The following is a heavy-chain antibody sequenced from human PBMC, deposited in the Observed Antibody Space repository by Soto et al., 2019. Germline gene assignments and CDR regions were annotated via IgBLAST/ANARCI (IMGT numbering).Heavy chain of an antibody. CDR2: ITSDGGT. Sequence: EVQVLESGGGLVQPGGSLRLSCEASGFTFSSNVMTWIRQAPGKGPEWVSTITSDGGTYYADSVKGRFAMSRDTSKSTLYLQMNNLGAEDTAAYYCAPHVSCSGGSCQYDAFDIRGQGTMVTVSS. CDR1: GFTFSSNV. D-gene: IGHD2-15*01. V-gene: IGHV3-23*01. J-gene: IGHJ3*02. CDR3: APHVSCSGGSCQYDAFDI.